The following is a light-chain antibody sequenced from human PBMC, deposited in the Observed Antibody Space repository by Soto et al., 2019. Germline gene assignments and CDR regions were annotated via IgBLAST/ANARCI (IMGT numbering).Light chain of an antibody. J-gene: IGKJ1*01. Sequence: DIQMTQSPSTLSASVGDRVTITCRASQSISSGLTWYQQKPGKAPKLLIYKASSLESGVPSRFSGSGSGTEFTLTIRSLLPDDFATYYCQQYNSYSWTFGQGTKVEIK. CDR2: KAS. V-gene: IGKV1-5*03. CDR3: QQYNSYSWT. CDR1: QSISSG.